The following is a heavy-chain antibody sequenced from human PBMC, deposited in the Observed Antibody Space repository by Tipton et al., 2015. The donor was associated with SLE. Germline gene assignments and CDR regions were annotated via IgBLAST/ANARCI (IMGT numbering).Heavy chain of an antibody. CDR3: ARDNTRNYYYYYMDV. V-gene: IGHV4-61*01. J-gene: IGHJ6*03. D-gene: IGHD2/OR15-2a*01. Sequence: LRLSCTVSGDSISSGSYYWSWIRQPPGKGLEWIGYIYYNGNTKYSQSLRSRVTISEDTSRNQFSLKLSSVTAADTGMYYCARDNTRNYYYYYMDVWGKGTTVTVSS. CDR1: GDSISSGSYY. CDR2: IYYNGNT.